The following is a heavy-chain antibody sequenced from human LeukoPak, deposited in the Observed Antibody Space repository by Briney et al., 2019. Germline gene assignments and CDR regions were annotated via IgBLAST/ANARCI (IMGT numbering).Heavy chain of an antibody. CDR2: IWYDGSNK. V-gene: IGHV3-33*01. CDR3: ARPPNDRRYCSSTSCLGAPGI. J-gene: IGHJ3*02. CDR1: GFTFSSYG. D-gene: IGHD2-2*01. Sequence: GGSLRLSCAASGFTFSSYGMHWVRQAPGKGLEWVAVIWYDGSNKYYADSVKGRFTISRDNSKNTLYLQMNSLRAEDTAVYYCARPPNDRRYCSSTSCLGAPGIWGQGTMVTVSS.